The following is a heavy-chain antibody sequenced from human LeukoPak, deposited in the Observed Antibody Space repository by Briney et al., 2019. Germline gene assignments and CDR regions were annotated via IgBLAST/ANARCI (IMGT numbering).Heavy chain of an antibody. Sequence: GGSLRLSCEASRFTFSDNGMHWVRQAPGKGLEWVAVISYDGSNKYYADSVKGRFTISRDNSKNTLYLQMNSLRAEDTAVYYCAKDSERYFDWPYYFDYWGQGTLVTVSS. CDR1: RFTFSDNG. CDR2: ISYDGSNK. V-gene: IGHV3-30*18. CDR3: AKDSERYFDWPYYFDY. D-gene: IGHD3-9*01. J-gene: IGHJ4*02.